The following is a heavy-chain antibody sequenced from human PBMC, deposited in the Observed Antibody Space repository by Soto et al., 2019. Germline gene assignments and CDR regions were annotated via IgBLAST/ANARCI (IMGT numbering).Heavy chain of an antibody. CDR1: GYTFTTYA. CDR2: INAGNGNT. J-gene: IGHJ4*02. V-gene: IGHV1-3*01. Sequence: ASVKVSCKASGYTFTTYAMHWVRQAPGQRLEWMGWINAGNGNTKYSQKFQGRVTITRDTSASTAYMELNSLKTDDTAMYYCTTDVWLVKSTDYWGQGALVTVSS. D-gene: IGHD5-18*01. CDR3: TTDVWLVKSTDY.